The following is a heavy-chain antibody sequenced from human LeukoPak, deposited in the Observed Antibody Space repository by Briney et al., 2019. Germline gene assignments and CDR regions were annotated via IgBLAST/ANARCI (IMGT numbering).Heavy chain of an antibody. V-gene: IGHV4-59*12. Sequence: SETLSLTCTVSGGSISSYYWSWIRQPPGKGLEWIGYIYYSGSTNYNPSLKSRVTISVDTSKNQFSLKLSSVTAADTAVYYCARASCERYSSSWLRRIYYYYYYMDVWGKGTTVTVSS. CDR3: ARASCERYSSSWLRRIYYYYYYMDV. D-gene: IGHD6-13*01. CDR1: GGSISSYY. CDR2: IYYSGST. J-gene: IGHJ6*03.